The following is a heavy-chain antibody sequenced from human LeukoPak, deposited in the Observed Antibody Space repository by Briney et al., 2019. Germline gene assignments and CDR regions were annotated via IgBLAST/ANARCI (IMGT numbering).Heavy chain of an antibody. J-gene: IGHJ3*02. CDR3: ARTTYNHTTSKERLGAFDI. V-gene: IGHV3-30*03. D-gene: IGHD1-1*01. CDR1: GFTFSSYG. CDR2: ISYDGSNK. Sequence: PGRSLRLSCAASGFTFSSYGMHWVRQAPGKGLEWVAVISYDGSNKYYADSVKGRFTISRDNSKNTLYLQMNSLRAEDTAVYYCARTTYNHTTSKERLGAFDIWGQGTMVTVSS.